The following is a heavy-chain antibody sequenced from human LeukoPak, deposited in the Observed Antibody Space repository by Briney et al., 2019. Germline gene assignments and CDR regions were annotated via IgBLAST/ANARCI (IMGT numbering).Heavy chain of an antibody. CDR2: ISGSGGST. CDR3: ARSLTTGGYYYMDV. CDR1: GFTFSSYG. J-gene: IGHJ6*03. V-gene: IGHV3-23*01. Sequence: GGSLRLSCAASGFTFSSYGMSWVRQAPGKGLEWVSAISGSGGSTYYADSVKGRFTISRDNAKNSLYLQMNSLRAEDTALYYCARSLTTGGYYYMDVWGKGTTVTVSS. D-gene: IGHD4-17*01.